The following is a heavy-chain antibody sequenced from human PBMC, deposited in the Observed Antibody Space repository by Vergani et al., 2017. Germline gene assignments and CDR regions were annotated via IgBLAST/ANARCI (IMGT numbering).Heavy chain of an antibody. CDR3: ARHPTIFGVVIRY. CDR2: IYHSGST. J-gene: IGHJ4*02. V-gene: IGHV4-38-2*01. Sequence: QVQLQESGPGLVKPSETLSLTCAVSGYSISSGYYWGWIRQPPGKGLEWIGSIYHSGSTYYNPSLKSRVTISVDTSKNQSSLKLSSVTAADTAVYYCARHPTIFGVVIRYWGQGTLVTVSS. CDR1: GYSISSGYY. D-gene: IGHD3-3*01.